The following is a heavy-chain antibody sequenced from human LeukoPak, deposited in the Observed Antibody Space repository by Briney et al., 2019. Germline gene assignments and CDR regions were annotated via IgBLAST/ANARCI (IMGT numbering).Heavy chain of an antibody. Sequence: GASVKVSCKASGYTLTGYYMHWVRQAPGQGLEWMGWINPNSGGTNYAQKFQGRVTMTRDTPISTAYMELSRLRSDDTAVYYCARDSIYGGYGYWGQGTLVTVSS. D-gene: IGHD5-12*01. CDR3: ARDSIYGGYGY. CDR2: INPNSGGT. J-gene: IGHJ4*02. CDR1: GYTLTGYY. V-gene: IGHV1-2*02.